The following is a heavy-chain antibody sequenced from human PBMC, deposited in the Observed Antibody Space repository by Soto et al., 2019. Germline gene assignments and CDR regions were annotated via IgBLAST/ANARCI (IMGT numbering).Heavy chain of an antibody. D-gene: IGHD6-6*01. CDR3: ARTSIAARDAFDI. V-gene: IGHV1-69*02. Sequence: QVQLVQSGAEVKKPGSSVKVSCKASGGTFSSYTISWVRQAPGQGLEWMGRVIPILGIANYAQKFQGRVTITADKSTSTAYMELSSLRSEDTAVYYCARTSIAARDAFDIWGQGTMVTVSS. CDR2: VIPILGIA. J-gene: IGHJ3*02. CDR1: GGTFSSYT.